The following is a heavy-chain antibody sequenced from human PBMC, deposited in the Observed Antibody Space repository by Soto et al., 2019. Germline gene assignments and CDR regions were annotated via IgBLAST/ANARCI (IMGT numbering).Heavy chain of an antibody. Sequence: GGSLRLSCAASGFTFSSYGMHWVRQAPGKGLEWVAVIWHDGSNKYYADSVKGRFTISRDNSKNTLYLQMNSLRAEDTAVYYCARDRYCSGGSCYPDYYYGMDVWGQGTTVTVSS. CDR2: IWHDGSNK. V-gene: IGHV3-33*01. D-gene: IGHD2-15*01. CDR3: ARDRYCSGGSCYPDYYYGMDV. J-gene: IGHJ6*02. CDR1: GFTFSSYG.